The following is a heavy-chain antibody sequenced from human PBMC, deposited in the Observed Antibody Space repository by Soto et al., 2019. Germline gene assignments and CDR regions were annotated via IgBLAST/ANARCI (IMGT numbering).Heavy chain of an antibody. J-gene: IGHJ4*02. Sequence: DVQLLDSGGGLVQPGGSLRLSCAASGFTFNNYAMSWVRQAPGKGLEWASTISVSGANTYYADSVKGRFTISRDDSKNTLYLQMNSLGAEDTAVYYCAKDLGLGVIAGYPHDCWGQGTLVTVSS. CDR1: GFTFNNYA. V-gene: IGHV3-23*01. CDR3: AKDLGLGVIAGYPHDC. CDR2: ISVSGANT. D-gene: IGHD3-9*01.